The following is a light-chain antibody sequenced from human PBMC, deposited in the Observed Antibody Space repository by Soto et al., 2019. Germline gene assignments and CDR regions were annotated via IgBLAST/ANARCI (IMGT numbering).Light chain of an antibody. V-gene: IGKV3-20*01. CDR3: QQYGFSPPNT. Sequence: IVLTQSPGTLYLSPGERATLSCRASQSVTSGHLAWYQQKPGQAPRLLMYDASIRATGIPDRFSGSGSGADFTLTISRLEPEDFGLYYCQQYGFSPPNTFGQGTRLELK. CDR1: QSVTSGH. CDR2: DAS. J-gene: IGKJ2*01.